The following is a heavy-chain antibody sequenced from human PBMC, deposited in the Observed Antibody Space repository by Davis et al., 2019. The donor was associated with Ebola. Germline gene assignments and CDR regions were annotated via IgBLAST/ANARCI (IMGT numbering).Heavy chain of an antibody. CDR2: ISSGSSYI. CDR3: ARVVAAAGVYYFDY. V-gene: IGHV3-21*01. J-gene: IGHJ4*02. D-gene: IGHD6-13*01. CDR1: GFTFSSYS. Sequence: GESLKISCAASGFTFSSYSMNWVRQAPGKGLEWVSSISSGSSYIYYADSVKGRFTISRDNAKNSLYLQMNSLRAEDTAVYYCARVVAAAGVYYFDYWGQGTLVTVSS.